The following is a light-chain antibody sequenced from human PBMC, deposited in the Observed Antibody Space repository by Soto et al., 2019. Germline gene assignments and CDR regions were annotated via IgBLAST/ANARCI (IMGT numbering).Light chain of an antibody. Sequence: DIQMTQSPSTLSGSVGDRVTITCRASQTISSWLAWYQQKRGKAPKLLIYKASTLKSGVPSRFSGSGSGTEFTLTISSLQPDDFVTYYCQHYNSYSEAFGQGTKVDIK. J-gene: IGKJ1*01. CDR1: QTISSW. V-gene: IGKV1-5*03. CDR3: QHYNSYSEA. CDR2: KAS.